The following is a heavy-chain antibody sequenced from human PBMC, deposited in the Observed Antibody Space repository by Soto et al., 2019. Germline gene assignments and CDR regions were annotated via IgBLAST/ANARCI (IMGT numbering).Heavy chain of an antibody. CDR3: TRDHEALDY. Sequence: EVQLVESGGGLVQPGGSLRLSCAASGFTFSSYSMNWVRQAPGKGLEWVSYIRSSGSPIYYADSVKGRFTISRDNAKNSLYLQMSSLRAEDTAVYYCTRDHEALDYWGLGTLVTVSS. V-gene: IGHV3-48*01. J-gene: IGHJ4*02. CDR2: IRSSGSPI. CDR1: GFTFSSYS.